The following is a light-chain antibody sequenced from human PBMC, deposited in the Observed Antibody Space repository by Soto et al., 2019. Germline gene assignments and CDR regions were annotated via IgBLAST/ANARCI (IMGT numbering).Light chain of an antibody. CDR3: SSYAGTHIV. CDR2: DVN. J-gene: IGLJ1*01. Sequence: QSALTQPPSASGSPGQSVAISCAGTSSDVGAYDYVSWYQQHPDKAPKLLIYDVNKRPSGVPDRFSGSKSGNTASLTVSGLQAEDEADYYCSSYAGTHIVFGTGTKVTVL. V-gene: IGLV2-8*01. CDR1: SSDVGAYDY.